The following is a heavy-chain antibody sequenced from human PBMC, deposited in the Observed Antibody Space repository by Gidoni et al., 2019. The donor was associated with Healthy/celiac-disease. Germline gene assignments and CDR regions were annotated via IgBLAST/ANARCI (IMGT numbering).Heavy chain of an antibody. CDR1: GGSFRGYY. J-gene: IGHJ5*02. CDR3: ARDPTTRRSRIPLDDP. CDR2: INHSGST. Sequence: QVQLQQWGAGLLKPSETLSLTCAVYGGSFRGYYWSWIRQPPGKGLEWIGEINHSGSTNYNPSLKSRVTISVDTSKNQFSLKLSSVTAADTAVYYCARDPTTRRSRIPLDDPWGQGTLVTVSS. D-gene: IGHD6-13*01. V-gene: IGHV4-34*01.